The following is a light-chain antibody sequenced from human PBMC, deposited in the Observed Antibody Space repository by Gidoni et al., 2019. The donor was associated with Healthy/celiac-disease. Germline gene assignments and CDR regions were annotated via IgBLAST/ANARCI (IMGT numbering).Light chain of an antibody. V-gene: IGKV2-28*01. CDR1: QSLLHSNGYNY. CDR2: LGS. Sequence: DIVLTQSPLSLPVTPGEPASISCRSSQSLLHSNGYNYLDWYLQKPGQSPQLLIYLGSNRAAGVPDRFSGSGSGTDFTLKISRVEAEDVGVYYCMQALQTPPTFXQXTKLELK. CDR3: MQALQTPPT. J-gene: IGKJ2*01.